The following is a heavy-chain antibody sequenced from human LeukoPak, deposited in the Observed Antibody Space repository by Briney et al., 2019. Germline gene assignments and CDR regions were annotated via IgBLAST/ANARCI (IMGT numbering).Heavy chain of an antibody. J-gene: IGHJ3*02. CDR1: GYTFTNYY. CDR2: INPSSGST. Sequence: ASVEVSCKASGYTFTNYYMHWVRQAPGQGLEWMGIINPSSGSTDYAQKFQGRVTMTRDTSTSTVYMELSSLRSEDTAVYYCARARGTTSYYDAFDIWGQGTMVTVSS. V-gene: IGHV1-46*03. D-gene: IGHD4-17*01. CDR3: ARARGTTSYYDAFDI.